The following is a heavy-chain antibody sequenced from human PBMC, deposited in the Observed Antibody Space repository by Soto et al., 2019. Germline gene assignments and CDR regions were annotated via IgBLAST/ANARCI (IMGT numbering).Heavy chain of an antibody. CDR2: ISYDGSNK. V-gene: IGHV3-30*18. Sequence: PGGSLRLSCAASGFTFSSYGMHWVRQAPGKGLEWVAVISYDGSNKYYADSVKGRFTISRDNSKNTLYLQMNSLRAEDTAVYYCAKDEWSGWYRRYFDYRGQGTLLTVSS. D-gene: IGHD6-19*01. CDR3: AKDEWSGWYRRYFDY. CDR1: GFTFSSYG. J-gene: IGHJ4*02.